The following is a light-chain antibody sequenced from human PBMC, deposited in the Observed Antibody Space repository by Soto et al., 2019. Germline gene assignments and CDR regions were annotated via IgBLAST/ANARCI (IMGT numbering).Light chain of an antibody. CDR1: QSISSW. CDR2: DAS. V-gene: IGKV1-5*01. CDR3: QQYNTYSSLT. Sequence: DIQITQSPSTLSASVGDRVTITCRASQSISSWLAWYQQKLGRAPRLLIYDASSLESGVPSRFSGSGYGTEFTLTISSLQPADFATYYCQQYNTYSSLTFGGGTKVEIK. J-gene: IGKJ4*01.